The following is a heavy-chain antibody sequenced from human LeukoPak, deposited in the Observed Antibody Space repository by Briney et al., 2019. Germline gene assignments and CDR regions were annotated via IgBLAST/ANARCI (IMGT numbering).Heavy chain of an antibody. Sequence: ASVKVSCKASGYTFTGYYMHWVRQAPGQGLEWMGWINPNSGGTNYAQKFQGRVTMTRDTSISTAYMELSRLRSDDTAVYYCARDLPQYYYGSGSYYNPYYMDVWGKGTTVTVSS. CDR1: GYTFTGYY. D-gene: IGHD3-10*01. CDR3: ARDLPQYYYGSGSYYNPYYMDV. CDR2: INPNSGGT. V-gene: IGHV1-2*02. J-gene: IGHJ6*03.